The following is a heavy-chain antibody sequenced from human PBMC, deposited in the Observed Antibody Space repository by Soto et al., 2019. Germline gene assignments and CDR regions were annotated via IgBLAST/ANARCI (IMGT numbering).Heavy chain of an antibody. CDR2: TYYSGST. V-gene: IGHV4-31*03. Sequence: LSLTCTVSGGSISSGGYYWSWIRQHPGKGLEWIGYTYYSGSTYYNPSLKSRVTISVDTSKNQFSLKLSSVTAADTAVYYCASTVAKTHYYYYGMDVWGQGTTVTVYS. CDR3: ASTVAKTHYYYYGMDV. D-gene: IGHD5-12*01. J-gene: IGHJ6*02. CDR1: GGSISSGGYY.